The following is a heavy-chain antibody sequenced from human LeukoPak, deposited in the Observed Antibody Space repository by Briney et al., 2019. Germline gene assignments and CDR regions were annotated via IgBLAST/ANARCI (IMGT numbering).Heavy chain of an antibody. CDR2: IYSGGST. D-gene: IGHD5-18*01. CDR3: ARDDTAMVTIH. Sequence: GGSLRLSCAASEFSVGSNYMTWVRQAPGKGLEWVSLIYSGGSTYYADSVKGRFTISRDNAKNSLYLQMNSLRAEDTAVYYCARDDTAMVTIHWGQGTLVTVSS. J-gene: IGHJ4*02. CDR1: EFSVGSNY. V-gene: IGHV3-66*01.